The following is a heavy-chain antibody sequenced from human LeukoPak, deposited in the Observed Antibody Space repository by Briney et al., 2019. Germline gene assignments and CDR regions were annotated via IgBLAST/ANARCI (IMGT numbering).Heavy chain of an antibody. D-gene: IGHD3-10*01. CDR3: AKGGPFYGSGSYYTQCYFDY. CDR1: GFNFSDTW. CDR2: IWYDGNNK. V-gene: IGHV3-33*06. Sequence: PGGSLRLSCAASGFNFSDTWMDWVRQAPGKGLEWVAVIWYDGNNKYYADSVKGRFTISRDNSKNTLYLQVNSLRAEDTAVYYCAKGGPFYGSGSYYTQCYFDYWGQGTLVTVSS. J-gene: IGHJ4*02.